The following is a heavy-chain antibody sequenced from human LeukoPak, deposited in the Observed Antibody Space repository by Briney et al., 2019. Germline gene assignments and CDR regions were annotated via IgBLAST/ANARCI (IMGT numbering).Heavy chain of an antibody. D-gene: IGHD4-17*01. J-gene: IGHJ6*02. Sequence: PSETLSLTCTVSGGSISSYYWSWIRQPPGKGLEWIGYIYYSGSTNYNPSLKSRVTISVDTSKNQFPLKLSSVTAADTAVYYCARANDDYGDYGRHYYYYGMDVWGQGTTVTVSS. CDR2: IYYSGST. CDR1: GGSISSYY. V-gene: IGHV4-59*01. CDR3: ARANDDYGDYGRHYYYYGMDV.